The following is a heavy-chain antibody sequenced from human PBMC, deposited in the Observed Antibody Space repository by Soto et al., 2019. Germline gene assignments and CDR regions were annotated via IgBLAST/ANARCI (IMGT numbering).Heavy chain of an antibody. V-gene: IGHV3-15*01. CDR1: GLTFSNAW. CDR2: IKSKTDGGTT. Sequence: EVQLVESGGGLVKPGGSLRLACAPSGLTFSNAWMSWVRQAPGKGLEWVGRIKSKTDGGTTDYAAPVKGRFTISRDDSKNTLYLQMNSLKTEDTAVYYCTTDTGTTLNFDYWGQGTLVTVSS. D-gene: IGHD1-1*01. CDR3: TTDTGTTLNFDY. J-gene: IGHJ4*02.